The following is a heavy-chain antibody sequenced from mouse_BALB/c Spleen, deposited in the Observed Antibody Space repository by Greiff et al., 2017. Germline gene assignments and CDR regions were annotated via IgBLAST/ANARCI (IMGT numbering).Heavy chain of an antibody. J-gene: IGHJ3*01. CDR2: IYPGDGDT. CDR3: ASGLLRFAY. V-gene: IGHV1-87*01. Sequence: QVQLQQSGAELARPGASVKLSCKASGYTFTSYWMQWVKQRPGQGLEWIGAIYPGDGDTRYTQKFKGKATLTADKSSSTAYMQLSSLASEDSAVYYCASGLLRFAYWGQGTLVTVSA. D-gene: IGHD2-3*01. CDR1: GYTFTSYW.